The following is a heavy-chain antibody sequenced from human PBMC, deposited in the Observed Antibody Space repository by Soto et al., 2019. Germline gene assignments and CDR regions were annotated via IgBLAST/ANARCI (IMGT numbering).Heavy chain of an antibody. J-gene: IGHJ4*02. V-gene: IGHV1-3*01. CDR2: INAGNGNT. Sequence: QVQLVQSGAEVKKPGASVKVSCKASGYTFTSYAMHWVRQAPGQRLEWMGWINAGNGNTKYSQKFQGRVTITRDTSASTAYMELSSLRSEDTAVYYCARGGFVVVVAATPPSHFDYWGQGTLVTVSS. D-gene: IGHD2-15*01. CDR1: GYTFTSYA. CDR3: ARGGFVVVVAATPPSHFDY.